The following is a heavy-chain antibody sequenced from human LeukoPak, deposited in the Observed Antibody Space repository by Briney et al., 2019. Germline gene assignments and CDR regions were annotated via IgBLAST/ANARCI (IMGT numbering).Heavy chain of an antibody. CDR1: GGTFSSYT. CDR3: ARGGQEANWGSTRY. Sequence: SVKVSCKASGGTFSSYTISWVRQAPGPGLEWMGRIIPILGIGNYAQKFQGRVTITADESTSTAYMELSSLRSEDTALYYCARGGQEANWGSTRYWGQGTLVTVSS. J-gene: IGHJ4*02. V-gene: IGHV1-69*02. D-gene: IGHD7-27*01. CDR2: IIPILGIG.